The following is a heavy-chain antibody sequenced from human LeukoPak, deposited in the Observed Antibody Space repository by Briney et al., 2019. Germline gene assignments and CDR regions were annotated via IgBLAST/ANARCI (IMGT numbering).Heavy chain of an antibody. D-gene: IGHD4-17*01. CDR2: INSDGSST. CDR3: ATGDLDY. Sequence: GGSLSLSCAASGFTFSSYWMHWVRQAPGKGLVWFSRINSDGSSTTYADSVKGRFTISRDNAKNTLYLQMNSLRAEDTAVYYCATGDLDYWGQGTLVTVSS. J-gene: IGHJ4*02. CDR1: GFTFSSYW. V-gene: IGHV3-74*01.